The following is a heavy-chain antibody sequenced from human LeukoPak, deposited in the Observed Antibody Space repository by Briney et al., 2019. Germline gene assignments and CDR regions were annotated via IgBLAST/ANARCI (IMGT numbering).Heavy chain of an antibody. J-gene: IGHJ4*02. Sequence: PSETLSLTCTVSGGSISSSSYYWGWIRQTPGKGLEWISYISSSTTTIYYAGSVRGRFTISRDNAKNSLYLQMNSLRADETAVYYCAREDAGYTYGYGPIDYWGQGTLVTVSS. CDR3: AREDAGYTYGYGPIDY. V-gene: IGHV3-48*01. CDR2: ISSSTTTI. D-gene: IGHD5-18*01. CDR1: GGSISSSS.